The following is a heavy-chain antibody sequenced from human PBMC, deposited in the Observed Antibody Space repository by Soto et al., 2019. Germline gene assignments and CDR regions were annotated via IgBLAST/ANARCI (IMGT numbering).Heavy chain of an antibody. CDR3: AKALNYYDSSGYSDY. CDR1: GVTFSSYA. V-gene: IGHV3-23*01. J-gene: IGHJ4*02. D-gene: IGHD3-22*01. CDR2: ISGSGGST. Sequence: PGGSLRLSCAASGVTFSSYARSWVRQAPGKGLEWVSAISGSGGSTYYADSVKGRFTISRDNSKNTLYLQMNSLRAEDTAVYYCAKALNYYDSSGYSDYWGQGTLVTVSS.